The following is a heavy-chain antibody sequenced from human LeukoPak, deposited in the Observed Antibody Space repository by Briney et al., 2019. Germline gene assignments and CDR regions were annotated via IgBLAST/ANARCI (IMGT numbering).Heavy chain of an antibody. CDR1: GFTFSSYS. CDR2: ISSSSSYI. V-gene: IGHV3-21*01. J-gene: IGHJ4*02. D-gene: IGHD6-13*01. Sequence: GGSLRLSCAASGFTFSSYSMNWVRQAPGKGLEWVSSISSSSSYIYYADSVKGRFTISRDNAKNSLYLQMNSLRAEDTAVYYCARAYSSSRPFFDYWGQGTLVTVSS. CDR3: ARAYSSSRPFFDY.